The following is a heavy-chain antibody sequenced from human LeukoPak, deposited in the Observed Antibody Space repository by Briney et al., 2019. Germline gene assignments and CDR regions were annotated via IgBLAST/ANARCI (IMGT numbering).Heavy chain of an antibody. CDR2: ISGSGGST. J-gene: IGHJ5*02. Sequence: GGSLRLSCAASGFTFSSYGMSWVRQAPGKGLEWVSAISGSGGSTYYADSVKGRFTISRDNSKNTLYLQMNSLRAEDTAVYYCAKDLSYYYDSTATNWFDPWGQGTLVTVSS. CDR3: AKDLSYYYDSTATNWFDP. V-gene: IGHV3-23*01. D-gene: IGHD3-22*01. CDR1: GFTFSSYG.